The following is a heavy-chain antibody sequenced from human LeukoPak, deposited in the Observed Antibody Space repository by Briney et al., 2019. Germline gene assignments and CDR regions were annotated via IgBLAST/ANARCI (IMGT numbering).Heavy chain of an antibody. CDR2: IYSGGST. CDR3: ARDRPSSRDAFDI. V-gene: IGHV3-53*01. D-gene: IGHD6-13*01. J-gene: IGHJ3*02. Sequence: GGSLRLSCAASGFTVSSNYMSRVRQAPGKGLEWVSVIYSGGSTYYADSVKGRFTISRDNSKNTLYLQMNSLRAEDTAVYYCARDRPSSRDAFDIWGQGTMVTVSS. CDR1: GFTVSSNY.